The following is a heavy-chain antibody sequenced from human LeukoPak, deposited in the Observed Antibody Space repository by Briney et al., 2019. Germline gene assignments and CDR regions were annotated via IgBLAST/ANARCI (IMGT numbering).Heavy chain of an antibody. CDR3: ARTIVTMVRGVMRYFDY. J-gene: IGHJ4*02. CDR2: ISSSSSTI. V-gene: IGHV3-48*01. CDR1: GFTFSSYS. D-gene: IGHD3-10*01. Sequence: GRSLRLSCAASGFTFSSYSMNWVRQAPGKGLEWVSYISSSSSTIYYADSVKGRFTISRDNAKNSLYLQMNSLRAEDTAVYHCARTIVTMVRGVMRYFDYWGQGTLVTVSS.